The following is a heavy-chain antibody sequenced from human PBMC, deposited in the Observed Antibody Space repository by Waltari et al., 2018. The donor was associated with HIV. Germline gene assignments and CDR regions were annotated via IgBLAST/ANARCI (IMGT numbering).Heavy chain of an antibody. CDR1: GFTFITYS. J-gene: IGHJ4*02. CDR3: AKRPSSSNLGWYFDY. D-gene: IGHD6-6*01. CDR2: ISGSGATT. Sequence: EVQLLESGGGLVQPGGSLRLSWAASGFTFITYSLPWVRQAPGKGLEWVSVISGSGATTYYAASVKGRFTISRDNSKNTLYLQISSLRAEDTAVYYCAKRPSSSNLGWYFDYWGQGTLVTVSS. V-gene: IGHV3-23*01.